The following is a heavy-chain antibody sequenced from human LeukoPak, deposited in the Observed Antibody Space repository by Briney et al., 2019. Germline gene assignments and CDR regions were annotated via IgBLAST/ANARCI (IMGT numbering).Heavy chain of an antibody. CDR2: ISGNGGST. CDR3: AKAAGSGGSWYVVFDY. V-gene: IGHV3-23*01. D-gene: IGHD6-13*01. Sequence: GGSLSLSCAASEFPFSSYVMSWVGKAQGKGLKWASGISGNGGSTFYADSVKGRFTISRDNSKDTLYLQMNSLRAEDTAVYYCAKAAGSGGSWYVVFDYWGQGTLVTVSS. CDR1: EFPFSSYV. J-gene: IGHJ4*02.